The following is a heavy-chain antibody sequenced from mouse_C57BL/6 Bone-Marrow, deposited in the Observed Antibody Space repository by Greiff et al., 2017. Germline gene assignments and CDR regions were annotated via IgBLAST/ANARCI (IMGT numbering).Heavy chain of an antibody. Sequence: QVQLQQPGAELVKPGASVKMSCKASGYTFTSYWITWVKQRPGQGLEWIGDIYPGSGSTNYNEKFKSKATLTVDTSSSTAYMQLSSLTSEDSAVYYCAIDYDSSEPCSYWGQGTLVTVSA. J-gene: IGHJ3*01. D-gene: IGHD1-1*01. CDR2: IYPGSGST. V-gene: IGHV1-55*01. CDR3: AIDYDSSEPCSY. CDR1: GYTFTSYW.